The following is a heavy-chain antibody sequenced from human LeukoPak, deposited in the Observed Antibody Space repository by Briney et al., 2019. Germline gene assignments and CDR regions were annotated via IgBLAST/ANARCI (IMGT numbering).Heavy chain of an antibody. D-gene: IGHD1-26*01. CDR3: TTDGRWELLMDY. V-gene: IGHV3-15*01. Sequence: GGSLRLSCAASGFTFSNAWMSWVRQAPGKGLEWVGRIKSKTDGGTTDYAAPVKGRFTISRGDSKNTLYLQMNSLKTEDTAVYYCTTDGRWELLMDYWGQGTLVTVSS. CDR1: GFTFSNAW. CDR2: IKSKTDGGTT. J-gene: IGHJ4*02.